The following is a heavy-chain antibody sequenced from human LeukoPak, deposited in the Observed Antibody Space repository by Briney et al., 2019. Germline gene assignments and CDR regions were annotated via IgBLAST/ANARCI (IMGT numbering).Heavy chain of an antibody. Sequence: PGGSLRLSCAASGFTFSGSAIHWVRQASGKGLEWVGRIGRKANNYATAYAASVRGRFTLSRDDSRNTAYLQMNSLKTEDTAVYYCIRSVETPTVYYYDSWGQGTLVTVSS. CDR3: IRSVETPTVYYYDS. CDR1: GFTFSGSA. V-gene: IGHV3-73*01. D-gene: IGHD5-24*01. CDR2: IGRKANNYAT. J-gene: IGHJ4*02.